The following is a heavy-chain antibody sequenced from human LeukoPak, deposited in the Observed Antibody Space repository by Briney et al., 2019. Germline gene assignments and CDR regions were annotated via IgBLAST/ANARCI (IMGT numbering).Heavy chain of an antibody. CDR2: IYYSGST. CDR1: GGSISSYY. J-gene: IGHJ6*03. CDR3: ARAPTIFSYMGV. V-gene: IGHV4-59*01. D-gene: IGHD3-3*01. Sequence: PSETLSLTCTVSGGSISSYYWSWIRQPPGKGLEWIGYIYYSGSTNYNPSLKSRVTISVDTSKNQFSLKLSSVTAADTAVYYCARAPTIFSYMGVWGKGTTVTVSS.